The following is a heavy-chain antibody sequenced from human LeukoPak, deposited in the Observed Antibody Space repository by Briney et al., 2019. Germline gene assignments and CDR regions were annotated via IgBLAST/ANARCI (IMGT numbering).Heavy chain of an antibody. D-gene: IGHD2-15*01. V-gene: IGHV3-73*01. Sequence: GGSLRLSCAASGFTFSGSPMHWVRQASGKGVEWLGRIRSKANSYATAYAASVKGSFTISRDDSKNTAYLQMNSLIIEDTAVYYCTTGYRDDPWGQGTLVTVSS. CDR2: IRSKANSYAT. CDR3: TTGYRDDP. CDR1: GFTFSGSP. J-gene: IGHJ5*02.